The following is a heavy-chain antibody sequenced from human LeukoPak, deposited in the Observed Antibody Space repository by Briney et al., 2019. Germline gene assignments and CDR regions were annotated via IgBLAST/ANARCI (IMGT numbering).Heavy chain of an antibody. CDR1: GFTFSTYE. Sequence: GGSLRLSCAASGFTFSTYEMNWVRQAPGKGLEWVSYISTSSRTIYYADSVKGRFTISRDNAKNSLYLQMNSLRAEDTAVYYCPRESPDYGDYFVGPFDPWGQGTLVTVSS. V-gene: IGHV3-48*03. CDR2: ISTSSRTI. D-gene: IGHD4-17*01. CDR3: PRESPDYGDYFVGPFDP. J-gene: IGHJ5*02.